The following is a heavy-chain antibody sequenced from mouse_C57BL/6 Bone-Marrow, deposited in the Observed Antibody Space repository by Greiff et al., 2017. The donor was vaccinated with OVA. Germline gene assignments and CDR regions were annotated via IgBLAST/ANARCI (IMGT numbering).Heavy chain of an antibody. J-gene: IGHJ4*01. Sequence: DVKLVESGGGLAQPGESLKLSCESNEYEFPSHDMSWVRKTPEKRLELVAAINSDGGSTYYPDTMERRFIISRDNTKKTLYLQMRSLRSEDTALYYCARLGPITTVGYYAMDYWGQGTSVTVSS. CDR2: INSDGGST. CDR3: ARLGPITTVGYYAMDY. D-gene: IGHD1-1*01. V-gene: IGHV5-2*01. CDR1: EYEFPSHD.